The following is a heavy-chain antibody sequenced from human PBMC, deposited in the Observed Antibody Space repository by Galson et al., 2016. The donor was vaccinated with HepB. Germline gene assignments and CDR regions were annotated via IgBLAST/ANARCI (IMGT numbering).Heavy chain of an antibody. V-gene: IGHV1-18*01. J-gene: IGHJ4*02. CDR1: GYTFTSYG. CDR2: ISAYNGNT. D-gene: IGHD1-26*01. Sequence: SVKVSCKASGYTFTSYGIYWVRQAPGKGLEWMGWISAYNGNTNYAQKLQGRVTMTTDTSTSTAYMELRSLRSDDTAVYYCAIWSPHSGSYVGYWGQGTLLTVSS. CDR3: AIWSPHSGSYVGY.